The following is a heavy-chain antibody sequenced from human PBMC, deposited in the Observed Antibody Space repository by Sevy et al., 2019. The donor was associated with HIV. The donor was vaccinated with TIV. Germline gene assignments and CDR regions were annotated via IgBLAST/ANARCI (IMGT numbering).Heavy chain of an antibody. J-gene: IGHJ5*02. Sequence: GESRKISCKGSGYSFTSYWIGWVRQMPGKGLEWMGIIYPGDSDTRYSPSFQGQVTISADKSISTAYLQWSSLKASDTAMYYCARQVPSYYYDSSGYYYLNWFDPWGQGTLVTVSS. CDR1: GYSFTSYW. V-gene: IGHV5-51*01. D-gene: IGHD3-22*01. CDR3: ARQVPSYYYDSSGYYYLNWFDP. CDR2: IYPGDSDT.